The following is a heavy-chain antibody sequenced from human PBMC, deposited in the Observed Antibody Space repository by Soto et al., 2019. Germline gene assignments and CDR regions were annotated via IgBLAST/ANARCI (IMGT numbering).Heavy chain of an antibody. CDR2: TYYRSKWIH. CDR1: GDSVSNRSSA. J-gene: IGHJ6*02. D-gene: IGHD3-16*01. V-gene: IGHV6-1*01. CDR3: AGVVWFRGMDG. Sequence: PTLYLPCEISGDSVSNRSSAWNWIRPSPSRGLEWLGRTYYRSKWIHEYTVSMESRITINPDTSKNQFSLHIYSVTPEDTAVYYCAGVVWFRGMDGWGQGTPVTVSS.